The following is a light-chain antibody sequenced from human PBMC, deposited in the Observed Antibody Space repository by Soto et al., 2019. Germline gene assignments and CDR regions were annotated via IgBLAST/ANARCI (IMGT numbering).Light chain of an antibody. Sequence: DIQMTQSPSTLSASVGERVTITCWASQSISSWLAWYQQKPGKAPKLLIYDASSLESGVPSRFSGSGSGTEFTLTISSLQPDDFAPYYCQQYNSYPWTFGQGTKVEIK. J-gene: IGKJ1*01. CDR1: QSISSW. V-gene: IGKV1-5*01. CDR3: QQYNSYPWT. CDR2: DAS.